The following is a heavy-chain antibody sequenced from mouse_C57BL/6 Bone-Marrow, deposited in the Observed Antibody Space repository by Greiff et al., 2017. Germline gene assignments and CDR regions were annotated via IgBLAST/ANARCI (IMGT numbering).Heavy chain of an antibody. CDR2: ISYDGSN. Sequence: VQLQQSGPGLVKPSQSLSLTCSVTGYSITSGYYWNWIRQFPGNKLEWMGYISYDGSNNYNPSLKNRISITRDTSKNQFFLKLNSVTTEDTATYYCARRFDVWGTGTGVTVSS. CDR3: ARRFDV. J-gene: IGHJ1*03. CDR1: GYSITSGYY. V-gene: IGHV3-6*01.